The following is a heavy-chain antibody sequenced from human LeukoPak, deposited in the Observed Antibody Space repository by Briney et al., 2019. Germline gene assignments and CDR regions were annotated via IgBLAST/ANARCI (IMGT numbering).Heavy chain of an antibody. Sequence: GGSLILSCAASGFTFDDYGMSWVRQAPGKGLEWVSGINWNGGSTGYAKSVKGRFTISRDNAKNSLYLQMNSLRAEDTALYHCARVGKDKGSYYFDYWGQGTLVTVSS. D-gene: IGHD7-27*01. J-gene: IGHJ4*02. CDR2: INWNGGST. CDR3: ARVGKDKGSYYFDY. V-gene: IGHV3-20*01. CDR1: GFTFDDYG.